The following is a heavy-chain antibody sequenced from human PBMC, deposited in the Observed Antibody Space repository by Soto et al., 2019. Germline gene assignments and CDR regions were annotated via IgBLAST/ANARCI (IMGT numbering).Heavy chain of an antibody. Sequence: PSETLSLTCNVSGGSIYTYYWNWIRQSPGKGLEWIGYISDGGSTYYNPSLKSRVTISVDTSKNQFSLKLSSVTAADTAVYYCARIGNPSEMDILTGPIMYYFDYWGQGTLVTVSS. D-gene: IGHD3-9*01. CDR3: ARIGNPSEMDILTGPIMYYFDY. J-gene: IGHJ4*02. CDR1: GGSIYTYY. CDR2: ISDGGST. V-gene: IGHV4-59*12.